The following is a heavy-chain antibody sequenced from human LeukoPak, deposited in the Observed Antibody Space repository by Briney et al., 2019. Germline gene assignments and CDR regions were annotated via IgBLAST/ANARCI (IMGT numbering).Heavy chain of an antibody. CDR2: ISSSSII. Sequence: GGSLRLSRAASGFTFSSYSMNWVRQAPGKGLEWVSYISSSSIIYYADSVKGRFTISRDNAKNSLYLQMNSLRAEDTAVYYCASLYGDYVGGDYWGQGTLVTVSS. CDR3: ASLYGDYVGGDY. J-gene: IGHJ4*02. D-gene: IGHD4-17*01. CDR1: GFTFSSYS. V-gene: IGHV3-48*01.